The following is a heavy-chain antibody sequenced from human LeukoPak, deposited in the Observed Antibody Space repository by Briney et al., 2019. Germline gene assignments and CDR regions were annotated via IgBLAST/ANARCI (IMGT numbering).Heavy chain of an antibody. Sequence: SETLSLTCTVSGGSISSYYWSWTRQPAGKGLEWIGRIYTSGSTNYNPSLKSRVTISVDKSKNQFSLKLSSVTAADTAVYYCARDNVKYYYYYMDVWGKGTTVTVSS. CDR1: GGSISSYY. V-gene: IGHV4-4*07. D-gene: IGHD3-16*01. CDR2: IYTSGST. CDR3: ARDNVKYYYYYMDV. J-gene: IGHJ6*03.